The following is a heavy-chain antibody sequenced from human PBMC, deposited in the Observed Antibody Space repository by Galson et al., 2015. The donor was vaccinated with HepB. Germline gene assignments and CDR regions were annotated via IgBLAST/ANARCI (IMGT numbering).Heavy chain of an antibody. Sequence: SLRLSCAASGFTFSDYYMSWIRQAPGKGLEWVSYISSSSSYTNYADSVKGRFTISRDNAKNSLYLQMNSLRAEDTAVYYCARDLLPTLSADGGWYYYGMDVWGQGTTVTVSS. CDR3: ARDLLPTLSADGGWYYYGMDV. CDR1: GFTFSDYY. D-gene: IGHD6-19*01. V-gene: IGHV3-11*05. J-gene: IGHJ6*02. CDR2: ISSSSSYT.